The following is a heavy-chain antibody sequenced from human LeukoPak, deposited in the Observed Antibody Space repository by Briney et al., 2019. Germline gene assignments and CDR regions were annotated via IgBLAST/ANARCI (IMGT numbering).Heavy chain of an antibody. Sequence: GGSLRLSCVASGFTFSNYWMHWVRQAPGKGLVWVSRINTDGSSTTYADSVKGRITISRDNAKNTLYLQMNSLRAEDTAVYYCARDSAYCGGDCYLFDIWVQGTMVTVSS. D-gene: IGHD2-21*01. CDR3: ARDSAYCGGDCYLFDI. V-gene: IGHV3-74*01. CDR2: INTDGSST. CDR1: GFTFSNYW. J-gene: IGHJ3*02.